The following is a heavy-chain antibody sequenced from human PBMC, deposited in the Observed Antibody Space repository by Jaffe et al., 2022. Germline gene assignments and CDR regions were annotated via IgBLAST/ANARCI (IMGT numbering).Heavy chain of an antibody. CDR2: IDSDGSST. V-gene: IGHV3-74*01. D-gene: IGHD2-15*01. CDR1: GFTFSSNW. J-gene: IGHJ3*02. Sequence: EVQLVESGGGLVQPGGSLRLSCAASGFTFSSNWMNWVRQAPGKGLVWVSRIDSDGSSTSYADSVKGRFTISRDNAKNTLYLQMNSLRAEDTAVYYCARRYCSGGSCYSGDDAFDIWGQGTMVTVSS. CDR3: ARRYCSGGSCYSGDDAFDI.